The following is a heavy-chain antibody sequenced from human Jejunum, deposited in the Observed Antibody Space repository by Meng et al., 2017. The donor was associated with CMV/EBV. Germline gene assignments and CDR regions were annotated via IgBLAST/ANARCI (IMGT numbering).Heavy chain of an antibody. CDR3: GRDQGRELINH. D-gene: IGHD1-7*01. V-gene: IGHV4-4*02. Sequence: QVSGPGSVKPSGPLALPCTVSGDSISSDIWWSWVRPHPGKGLEWIGEVYHRGDTNYNPSLKSRVDISADKSKNQFYLSLFSVTAADTAVYYCGRDQGRELINHWGQGTLVTVSS. J-gene: IGHJ4*02. CDR2: VYHRGDT. CDR1: GDSISSDIW.